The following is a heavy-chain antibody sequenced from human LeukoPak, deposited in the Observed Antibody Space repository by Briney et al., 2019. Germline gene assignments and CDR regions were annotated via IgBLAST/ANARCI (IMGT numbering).Heavy chain of an antibody. CDR1: GGTFSSYA. CDR3: ARDLVAVAGTNY. J-gene: IGHJ4*02. V-gene: IGHV1-69*05. D-gene: IGHD6-19*01. Sequence: SVKVSCKASGGTFSSYAISWVRQAPGQGLEWMGGIIPIFGTANYAQKFQGRVTMTRDTSTSTVYMELSSLRSEDTAVYYCARDLVAVAGTNYWGQGTLVTVSS. CDR2: IIPIFGTA.